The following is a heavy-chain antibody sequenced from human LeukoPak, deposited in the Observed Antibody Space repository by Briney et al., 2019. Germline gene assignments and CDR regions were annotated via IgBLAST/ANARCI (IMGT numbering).Heavy chain of an antibody. D-gene: IGHD3-3*01. V-gene: IGHV3-48*01. Sequence: GGSLRLSCAASGFTFSSYSMNWVRQAPGKGLEWVSYISSSSSTIYYADSVKGRFTISRDNSKNTLYLQMNSLRAEDTAVYYCAKRTYYDFWSGYYNFDYWGQGTLVTVSS. CDR2: ISSSSSTI. CDR1: GFTFSSYS. CDR3: AKRTYYDFWSGYYNFDY. J-gene: IGHJ4*02.